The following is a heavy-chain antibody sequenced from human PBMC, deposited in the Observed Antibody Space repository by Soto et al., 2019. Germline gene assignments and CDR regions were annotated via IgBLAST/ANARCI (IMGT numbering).Heavy chain of an antibody. Sequence: EVQLVQSGAEVKKPGATVKISCTASGYTFTDYYMNWVQQAPGKGLEWMGFVDPEDGKSTYAENFQGRVSITADTSRATAYMELSSLRSEDTAVYFCAIILGATTIGYWGQGALGTVSS. CDR3: AIILGATTIGY. CDR1: GYTFTDYY. D-gene: IGHD1-26*01. J-gene: IGHJ4*02. CDR2: VDPEDGKS. V-gene: IGHV1-69-2*01.